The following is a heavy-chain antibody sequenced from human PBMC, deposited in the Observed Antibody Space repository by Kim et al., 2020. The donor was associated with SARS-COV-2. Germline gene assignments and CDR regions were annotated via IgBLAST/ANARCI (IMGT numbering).Heavy chain of an antibody. CDR1: GYTFTDYY. CDR3: VRDGGMDV. CDR2: INPNNAGT. V-gene: IGHV1-2*02. Sequence: ASVKVSCKASGYTFTDYYMHWVRQAPGQGLEWMGWINPNNAGTNYAQKFQGRVTVTRDTSISTAYMELTRLRSDDTAVYYCVRDGGMDVLGQGTTVTVS. J-gene: IGHJ6*02.